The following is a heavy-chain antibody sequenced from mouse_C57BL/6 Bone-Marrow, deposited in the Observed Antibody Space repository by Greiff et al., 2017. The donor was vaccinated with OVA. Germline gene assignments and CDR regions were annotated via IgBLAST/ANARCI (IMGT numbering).Heavy chain of an antibody. J-gene: IGHJ4*01. CDR1: GFTFSDFY. V-gene: IGHV5-12*01. CDR3: ARLDAMDY. CDR2: ISNGGGST. Sequence: EVQVVESGGGLVQPGGSLKLSCAASGFTFSDFYMYWIRQTPEKRLEWVAYISNGGGSTYYPDTVKGRSTSAIDNSKNTLYLQMSLLKSEDTAMYYVARLDAMDYWGQGASVTVSS.